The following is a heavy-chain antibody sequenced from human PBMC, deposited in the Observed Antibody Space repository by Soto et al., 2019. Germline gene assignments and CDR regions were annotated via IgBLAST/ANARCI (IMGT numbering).Heavy chain of an antibody. V-gene: IGHV4-59*01. CDR3: ARDDNWNYGMDV. D-gene: IGHD1-20*01. Sequence: SETLSLTCTVSGGSISSYYWSWIRQPPGKGLEWIGYIYYSGSTNYNPSLKSRVTISVDTSKNQFSLKLSSVTAADTAVYYCARDDNWNYGMDVWGQGTTVTVSS. CDR1: GGSISSYY. J-gene: IGHJ6*02. CDR2: IYYSGST.